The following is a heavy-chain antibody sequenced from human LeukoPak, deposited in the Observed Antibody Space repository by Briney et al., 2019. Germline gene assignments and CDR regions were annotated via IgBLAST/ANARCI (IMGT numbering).Heavy chain of an antibody. V-gene: IGHV3-30-3*01. Sequence: GGSLRLSCAASGFTFSSYAMHWVRQAPGKGLEWVAVISYDGSNKYYADSVKGRFTTSRDNSKNTLYLQMNSLRAEDTAVYYCARDGAWYSSGWGWDYWGQGTLVTVSS. CDR1: GFTFSSYA. D-gene: IGHD6-19*01. CDR3: ARDGAWYSSGWGWDY. J-gene: IGHJ4*02. CDR2: ISYDGSNK.